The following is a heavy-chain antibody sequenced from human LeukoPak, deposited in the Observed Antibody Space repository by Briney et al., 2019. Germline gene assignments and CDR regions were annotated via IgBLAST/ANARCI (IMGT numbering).Heavy chain of an antibody. D-gene: IGHD3-9*01. Sequence: GASVKVSCKASGYTFTSYGISWVRQAPGQGLEWMGWISAYNGNTNYAQKVQGRVTMTTDTSTSTAYMELRSLRSDDTAVYDCARDVRYFDWLSRIDYWGQGTLVTVSS. CDR1: GYTFTSYG. J-gene: IGHJ4*02. V-gene: IGHV1-18*01. CDR3: ARDVRYFDWLSRIDY. CDR2: ISAYNGNT.